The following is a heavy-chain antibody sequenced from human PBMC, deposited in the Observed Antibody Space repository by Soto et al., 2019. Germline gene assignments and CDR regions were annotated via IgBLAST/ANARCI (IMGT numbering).Heavy chain of an antibody. J-gene: IGHJ4*02. V-gene: IGHV5-51*01. D-gene: IGHD6-13*01. CDR3: ARSPRSSPYFDY. Sequence: GESLKISCQCSGYTFSNFWIGWVRQLPGKGLEWMGIIYPGDHETRYSPSFHGKVTISADKSIKTAYLQWNSLEASDTAFYFCARSPRSSPYFDYWGQGALVTVSS. CDR2: IYPGDHET. CDR1: GYTFSNFW.